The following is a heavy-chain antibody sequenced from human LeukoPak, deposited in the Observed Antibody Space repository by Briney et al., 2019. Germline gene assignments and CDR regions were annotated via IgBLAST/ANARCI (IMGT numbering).Heavy chain of an antibody. J-gene: IGHJ4*02. CDR2: ITSDGENT. Sequence: GGCLRLSCSASGFSFSTHNMHWVRQAPGKGLEFVSGITSDGENTDYLDFVKGRFTITRDNSKNTLYLHMTSLRPEDTAVYFCVKGRYGTRWDFWGPGTL. D-gene: IGHD3-16*02. CDR3: VKGRYGTRWDF. V-gene: IGHV3-64D*06. CDR1: GFSFSTHN.